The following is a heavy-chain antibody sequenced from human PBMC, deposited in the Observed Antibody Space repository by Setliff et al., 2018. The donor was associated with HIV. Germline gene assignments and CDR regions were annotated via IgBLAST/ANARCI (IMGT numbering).Heavy chain of an antibody. CDR1: GFTFDDYT. V-gene: IGHV3-43*01. Sequence: PGGSVRLSCGASGFTFDDYTMHWVRQVPGKGLEWLSSISWDGSSTFYADSVKGRFTVSRDSAQSSLYLQMSSLRAEDTAVYYCARILDMSSRTRTLYHAMDVWGRGTTVTVSS. D-gene: IGHD3-10*01. CDR3: ARILDMSSRTRTLYHAMDV. CDR2: ISWDGSST. J-gene: IGHJ6*02.